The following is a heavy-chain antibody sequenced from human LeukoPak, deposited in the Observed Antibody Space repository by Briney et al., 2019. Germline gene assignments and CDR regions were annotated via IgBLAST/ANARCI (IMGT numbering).Heavy chain of an antibody. J-gene: IGHJ5*02. V-gene: IGHV3-30*02. D-gene: IGHD6-6*01. CDR3: AKGEYSSSPFDP. Sequence: GGSLRLSCAASGFTFSSYGMHWVRQAPGKGLEWVTFIRYDGSNKYYTDSVKGRFTISRDNSKNTLYLQMNSLRAEDTAVYYCAKGEYSSSPFDPWGQGTLVTVSS. CDR1: GFTFSSYG. CDR2: IRYDGSNK.